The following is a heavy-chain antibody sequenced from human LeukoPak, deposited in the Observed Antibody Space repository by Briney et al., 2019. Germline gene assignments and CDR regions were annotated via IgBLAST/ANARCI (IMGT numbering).Heavy chain of an antibody. D-gene: IGHD3-22*01. V-gene: IGHV1-18*04. J-gene: IGHJ5*02. CDR3: AREPLSGSDLLQPS. CDR2: ISTNSDKR. CDR1: GYPFTSYG. Sequence: ASVKVSCKASGYPFTSYGISWVRQAPGQGLEWMGWISTNSDKRFYAQSFQARVTMTTDTSATTAYMELRSLRSDDTAVYYCAREPLSGSDLLQPSWGQGTLVTVSS.